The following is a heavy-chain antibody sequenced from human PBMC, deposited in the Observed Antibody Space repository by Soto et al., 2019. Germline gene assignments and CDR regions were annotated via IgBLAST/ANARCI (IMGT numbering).Heavy chain of an antibody. Sequence: ASVKVSCKASGYTFTSYAMHWVRQAPGQRLEWMGWINAGNGNTKYSQRFQGRVTITRDTSASTAYMELSSLRSEDTAVYSCARVKVGATPDYYYYGMDGWGQGTTVFVSS. J-gene: IGHJ6*02. CDR1: GYTFTSYA. CDR2: INAGNGNT. CDR3: ARVKVGATPDYYYYGMDG. V-gene: IGHV1-3*01. D-gene: IGHD1-26*01.